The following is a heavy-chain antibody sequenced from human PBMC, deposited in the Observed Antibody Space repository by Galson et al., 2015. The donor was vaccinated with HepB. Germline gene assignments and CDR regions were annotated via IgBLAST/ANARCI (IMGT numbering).Heavy chain of an antibody. J-gene: IGHJ6*02. CDR3: AKDQGDGYVNYYYYYGMDV. D-gene: IGHD5-18*01. CDR1: GFTVSGMY. V-gene: IGHV3-66*02. Sequence: SLRLSCAASGFTVSGMYLSWVRQAPGKGLEWVSVIYVDGNTYYADSVKGRFTISRDNSKNTLFLQMNSLRAEDTAMYYCAKDQGDGYVNYYYYYGMDVWGQGTTVTASS. CDR2: IYVDGNT.